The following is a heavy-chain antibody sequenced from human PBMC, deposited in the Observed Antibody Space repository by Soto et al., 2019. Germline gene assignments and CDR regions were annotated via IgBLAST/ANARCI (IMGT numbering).Heavy chain of an antibody. CDR2: FTTSGGKT. CDR3: AGRYCTNGVCYTNYYYYIDV. Sequence: EVQLLESGGGLVQPGGSLGLSFAASGFTFSTNAMTWVRQAPGKGLGWASTFTTSGGKTYYADSVQGRFTISRDNSKNTLYLQMNSLRAEDTAVYYCAGRYCTNGVCYTNYYYYIDVWGKGTTVTVSS. CDR1: GFTFSTNA. V-gene: IGHV3-23*01. D-gene: IGHD2-8*01. J-gene: IGHJ6*03.